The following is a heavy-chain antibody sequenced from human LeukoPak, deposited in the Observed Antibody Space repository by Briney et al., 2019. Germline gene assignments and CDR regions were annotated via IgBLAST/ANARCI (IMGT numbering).Heavy chain of an antibody. J-gene: IGHJ4*02. CDR1: GFTFSSYA. CDR2: ISYDGSNK. V-gene: IGHV3-30*04. D-gene: IGHD1-26*01. CDR3: ARFYANEWELPH. Sequence: PGGSLRLSCAASGFTFSSYAMHWVRQAPGKGLEWVALISYDGSNKYYADSVKGRFTISRDNSKITLYLQMNSLRAEDTAVYYCARFYANEWELPHWGQGTLVTVSS.